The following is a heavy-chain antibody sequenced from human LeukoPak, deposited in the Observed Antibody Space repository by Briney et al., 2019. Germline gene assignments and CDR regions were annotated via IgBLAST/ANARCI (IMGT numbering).Heavy chain of an antibody. CDR3: ARRGAYCGGDCYFPFDY. J-gene: IGHJ4*02. D-gene: IGHD2-21*01. Sequence: APVKVSCKASGYTFTGYYMHWVRQAPGQGLEWMGWINPNSGGTNYAQKFQGRVTMTRDTSISTAYMELSRLRSDDTAVYYCARRGAYCGGDCYFPFDYWGQGTLVTVSS. CDR2: INPNSGGT. V-gene: IGHV1-2*02. CDR1: GYTFTGYY.